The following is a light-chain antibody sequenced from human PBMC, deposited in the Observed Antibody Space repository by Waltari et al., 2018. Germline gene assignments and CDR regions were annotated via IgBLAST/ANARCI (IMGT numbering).Light chain of an antibody. CDR1: QSIRSW. Sequence: DIQMTQSPSSLSASVGDTVTITCRASQSIRSWLDWYQQKPGKAPKLLIYKASSLQSGVPSRFSGSGSGTDFTLTISSLQPEDFATYYCLQYSSSPLTFGGGTKVEIK. CDR3: LQYSSSPLT. J-gene: IGKJ4*01. V-gene: IGKV1-5*03. CDR2: KAS.